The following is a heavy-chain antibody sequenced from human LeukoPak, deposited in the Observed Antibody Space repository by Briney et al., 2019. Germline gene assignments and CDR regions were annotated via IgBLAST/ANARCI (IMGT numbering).Heavy chain of an antibody. J-gene: IGHJ6*03. CDR2: ISAYNGNT. Sequence: ASVKVSCKASGYTFTSYGISWVRQAPGQGLEWMGWISAYNGNTNYAQKLQGRVTMTTDTSTSTAYMELRSLRSDDTAVYYCARASFYSYGYKYYYYYMDVWGKGTTVTVSS. CDR3: ARASFYSYGYKYYYYYMDV. CDR1: GYTFTSYG. V-gene: IGHV1-18*01. D-gene: IGHD5-18*01.